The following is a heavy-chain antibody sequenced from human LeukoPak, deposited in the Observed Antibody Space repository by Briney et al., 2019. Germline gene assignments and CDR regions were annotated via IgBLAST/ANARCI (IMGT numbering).Heavy chain of an antibody. V-gene: IGHV3-21*01. CDR1: GFTFSSYS. D-gene: IGHD6-13*01. CDR2: ISSSSSYI. Sequence: GGSLRLSCAASGFTFSSYSMNWVRQAPGKGLEWVSSISSSSSYIYYADSVKGRFTISRDNAKNSLYLQMNSLRAEDTAVYYCAGDRQQLIIYYFDYWGQGTLVTVSS. J-gene: IGHJ4*02. CDR3: AGDRQQLIIYYFDY.